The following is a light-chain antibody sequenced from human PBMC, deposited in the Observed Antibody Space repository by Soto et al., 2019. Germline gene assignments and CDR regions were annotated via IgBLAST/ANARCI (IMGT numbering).Light chain of an antibody. V-gene: IGKV1-5*01. CDR2: DAS. J-gene: IGKJ5*01. CDR1: QKIRNL. CDR3: QQYYTYAT. Sequence: DIQMTQSPSVLSASVGDRVTITCRASQKIRNLLAWYQQKPGRAPKPLIFDASTLRTGVPSRFSGSGSGSEFNFTITGLQPDDFATYFCQQYYTYATFGHGTRLEIK.